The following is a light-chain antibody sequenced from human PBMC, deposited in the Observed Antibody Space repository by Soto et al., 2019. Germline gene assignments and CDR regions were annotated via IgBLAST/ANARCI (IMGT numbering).Light chain of an antibody. CDR2: DAS. CDR3: EQYNNWPPWT. Sequence: ILMTQSPATLSVSPGERATLSCRASQSVSNNLAWYQQKPGQAPRLLIYDASTRATGIPARFSGSGSGTEFTLTISGLQSEYFAVYYCEQYNNWPPWTFGQGTKVESK. J-gene: IGKJ1*01. CDR1: QSVSNN. V-gene: IGKV3-15*01.